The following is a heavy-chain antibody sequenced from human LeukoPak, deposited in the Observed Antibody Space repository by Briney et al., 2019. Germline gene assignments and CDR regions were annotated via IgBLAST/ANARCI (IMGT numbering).Heavy chain of an antibody. CDR1: GYTFTSYD. Sequence: ASVKVSCKASGYTFTSYDISWVRQAPGQGLEWMGGIIPIFGTANYAQKFQGRVTITADESTSTAYMELSSLRSEDTAVYYCARGRRAFDIWGQGTMVTVSS. CDR3: ARGRRAFDI. V-gene: IGHV1-69*13. J-gene: IGHJ3*02. CDR2: IIPIFGTA.